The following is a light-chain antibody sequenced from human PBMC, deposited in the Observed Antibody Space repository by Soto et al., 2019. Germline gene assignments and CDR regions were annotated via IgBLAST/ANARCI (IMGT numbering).Light chain of an antibody. J-gene: IGLJ3*02. Sequence: QSVLTQPPSASGTPGQRVTISCSGRNSNIGSNYVYWYQQVPGTAPKLLIYTNNQRPSGVPDRFSGSKSATSASLAIGGLRSEDEADYYCAAWDDSLSGWVFGGGTQLTAL. CDR1: NSNIGSNY. CDR2: TNN. CDR3: AAWDDSLSGWV. V-gene: IGLV1-47*01.